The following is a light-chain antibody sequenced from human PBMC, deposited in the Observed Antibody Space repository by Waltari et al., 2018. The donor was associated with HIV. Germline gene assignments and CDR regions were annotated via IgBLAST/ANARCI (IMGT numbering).Light chain of an antibody. CDR2: DNN. Sequence: QSVLTQPPSVSAAPGQKVTLSCPGSCSNIGHNNVSWYQKRPGTAPKLLIYDNNKRPSGIPDRFSGSKSGTSATLGITGLQTGDEADYYCGTWDSSLSAGGVFGGGTKLTVL. J-gene: IGLJ2*01. CDR3: GTWDSSLSAGGV. V-gene: IGLV1-51*01. CDR1: CSNIGHNN.